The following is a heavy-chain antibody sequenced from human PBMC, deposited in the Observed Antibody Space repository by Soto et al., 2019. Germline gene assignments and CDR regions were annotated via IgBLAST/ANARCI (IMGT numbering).Heavy chain of an antibody. Sequence: EVRMVESGGGLVQPGGSLRLSCVDSELTFNRYWMYWVRQVPGQGLLWLSRVSGDGRSTTYADSVKGRFTVSRDNAKNTLSLEMNRLRVEDTAAYYCARDLRSVMTGYWGLGTLVTVSS. CDR1: ELTFNRYW. D-gene: IGHD2-21*01. J-gene: IGHJ4*02. CDR2: VSGDGRST. CDR3: ARDLRSVMTGY. V-gene: IGHV3-74*03.